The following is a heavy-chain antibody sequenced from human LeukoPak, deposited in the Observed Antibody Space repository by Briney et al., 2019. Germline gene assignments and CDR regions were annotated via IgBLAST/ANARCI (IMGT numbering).Heavy chain of an antibody. CDR1: GCSLSSYY. CDR2: IYYCGST. Sequence: SETLSLTCTVSGCSLSSYYWSWIRQPPGKELAWVGYIYYCGSTNYNLSLKSRVTISVDTSKNQFSLKLSSVTAADTAVYYCAREYYYDSSGYPWFDPWGQGTLVTVSS. CDR3: AREYYYDSSGYPWFDP. V-gene: IGHV4-59*01. D-gene: IGHD3-22*01. J-gene: IGHJ5*02.